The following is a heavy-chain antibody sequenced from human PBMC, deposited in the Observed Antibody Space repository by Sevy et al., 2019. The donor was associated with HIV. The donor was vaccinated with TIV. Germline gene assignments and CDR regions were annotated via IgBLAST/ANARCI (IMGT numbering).Heavy chain of an antibody. Sequence: GGSLRLSCAASGFTVSSNYMSWVRQAPGKGLEWVSVIYSDSNTYYADSVKGRFTISRDNSKNTLYLQMNTLRAEDTAVYYCAKDRVSGTYYTGDFDYWGQGTMVTVSS. CDR2: IYSDSNT. CDR3: AKDRVSGTYYTGDFDY. CDR1: GFTVSSNY. J-gene: IGHJ4*02. V-gene: IGHV3-53*01. D-gene: IGHD3-10*01.